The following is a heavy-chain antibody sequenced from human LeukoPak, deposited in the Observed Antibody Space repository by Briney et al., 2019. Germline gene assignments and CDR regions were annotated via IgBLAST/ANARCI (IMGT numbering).Heavy chain of an antibody. CDR2: IKQDGSEK. D-gene: IGHD6-19*01. Sequence: PGGSLRLSCAASGFTFSSYWMSWVRQAPGKGLEWVANIKQDGSEKYYVDSVKGRFTISRDDAKNSLYLQMNSLRAEDTAVYYCAKDRKQWPIGFDYWGQETLVTVSS. V-gene: IGHV3-7*03. CDR1: GFTFSSYW. J-gene: IGHJ4*02. CDR3: AKDRKQWPIGFDY.